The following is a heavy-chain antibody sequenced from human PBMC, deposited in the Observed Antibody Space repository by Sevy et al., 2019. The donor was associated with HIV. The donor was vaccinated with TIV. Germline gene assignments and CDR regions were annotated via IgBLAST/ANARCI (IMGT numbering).Heavy chain of an antibody. CDR3: ARTYDSSGYYYVGAFDI. Sequence: SETLSLTCTVSGGSISSGGYYWSWIRQHPGKGLEWIGYIDYSGSTYYNPSLKSRVTISVDTSKNQFSLKLSSVTAADTAVYYCARTYDSSGYYYVGAFDIWGQGTMVTVSS. V-gene: IGHV4-31*03. CDR1: GGSISSGGYY. D-gene: IGHD3-22*01. J-gene: IGHJ3*02. CDR2: IDYSGST.